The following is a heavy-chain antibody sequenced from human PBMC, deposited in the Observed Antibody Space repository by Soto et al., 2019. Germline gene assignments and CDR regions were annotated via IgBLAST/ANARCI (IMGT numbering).Heavy chain of an antibody. J-gene: IGHJ5*02. CDR1: SGSISSSNW. D-gene: IGHD2-15*01. V-gene: IGHV4-4*02. Sequence: PSETLSLTCAVSSGSISSSNWWSWVRQPPGKGLEWIGEIYHSGSTNYNPSLKSRVTISVDKSKNQFSLKLSSVTAADTAVYYCARDYCSGGSCYSGWFDPWGQGTLVTVSS. CDR2: IYHSGST. CDR3: ARDYCSGGSCYSGWFDP.